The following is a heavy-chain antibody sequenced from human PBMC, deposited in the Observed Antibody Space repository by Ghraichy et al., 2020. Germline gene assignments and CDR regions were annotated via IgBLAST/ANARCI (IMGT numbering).Heavy chain of an antibody. Sequence: GGPLRLSCAASGFTFSSYAMSWVRQAPGKGLEWVSAISGSGGSTYYADSVKGRFTISRDNSKNTLYLQMNSLRAEDTAVYYCAKDPWSVVVPAAILMDWGQGTLVTVSS. D-gene: IGHD2-2*01. V-gene: IGHV3-23*01. CDR2: ISGSGGST. J-gene: IGHJ4*02. CDR1: GFTFSSYA. CDR3: AKDPWSVVVPAAILMD.